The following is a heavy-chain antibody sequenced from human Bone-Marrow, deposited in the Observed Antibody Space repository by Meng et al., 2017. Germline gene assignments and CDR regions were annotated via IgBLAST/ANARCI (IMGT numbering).Heavy chain of an antibody. D-gene: IGHD2-15*01. J-gene: IGHJ4*02. CDR3: ARDSGCSGGSCYGSDY. CDR1: GFTFSSYE. V-gene: IGHV3-48*03. CDR2: ISSSGSTI. Sequence: SLKISCAASGFTFSSYEMNWVRQAPGKGLEWVSYISSSGSTIYYADSVKGRFTISRDNAKNSLYLQMNSLRAEDTAVYYCARDSGCSGGSCYGSDYWGQGTLVTVSS.